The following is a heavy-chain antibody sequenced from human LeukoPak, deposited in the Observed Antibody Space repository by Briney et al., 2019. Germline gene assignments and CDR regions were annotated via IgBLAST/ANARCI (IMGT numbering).Heavy chain of an antibody. D-gene: IGHD2-15*01. V-gene: IGHV3-21*01. J-gene: IGHJ4*02. CDR1: GFIFDDYD. CDR3: ARVIGGGSGGSCLDY. Sequence: IPGGSLRLSCAASGFIFDDYDISWVRQAPGKGLEWVSSISSSSSYIYYADSVKGRFTISRDNAKNSLYLQMNSLRAEDTAVYYCARVIGGGSGGSCLDYWGQGTLVTVSS. CDR2: ISSSSSYI.